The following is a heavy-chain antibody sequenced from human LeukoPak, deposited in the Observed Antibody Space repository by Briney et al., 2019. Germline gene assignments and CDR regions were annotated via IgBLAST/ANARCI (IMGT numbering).Heavy chain of an antibody. Sequence: ASVKVSCKASGYTFTSYYMHWVRQAPGQGLEWMGIINPRGGSTSYAQKFQGRVTMTRDTSTSTVYMELSSLRSEDTAVYYCARDRTSTGYSSSWYDPLPDAFDIWGQGTMVTVSS. J-gene: IGHJ3*02. CDR2: INPRGGST. V-gene: IGHV1-46*01. CDR3: ARDRTSTGYSSSWYDPLPDAFDI. D-gene: IGHD6-13*01. CDR1: GYTFTSYY.